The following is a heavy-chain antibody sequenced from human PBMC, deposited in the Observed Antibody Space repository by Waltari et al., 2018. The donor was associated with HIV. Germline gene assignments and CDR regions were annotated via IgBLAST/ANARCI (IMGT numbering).Heavy chain of an antibody. J-gene: IGHJ5*02. D-gene: IGHD6-6*01. CDR3: VRGINRPSRIIAAVRLSYNWFDP. CDR2: GNGDGTST. CDR1: GFTFSSYW. V-gene: IGHV3-74*01. Sequence: EVQLVESGGGLVQPGGSLRLSCAASGFTFSSYWMHWVRQAPGKGLMVVSRGNGDGTSTTYADSVKGRFTISRDNAKNTLYLQMNSLRAEDTALYYCVRGINRPSRIIAAVRLSYNWFDPWGQGTLVTVSS.